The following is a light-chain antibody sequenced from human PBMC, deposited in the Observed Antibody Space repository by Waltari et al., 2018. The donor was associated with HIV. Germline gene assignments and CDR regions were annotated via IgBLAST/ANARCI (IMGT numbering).Light chain of an antibody. CDR2: DAS. CDR3: QQYDNLPT. Sequence: DIQMTQSPSSLSASVGHRVPITCQASQDISNYLNWYQQKPGKAPKLLIYDASNLETGVPSRFSGSGSGTDFTFTISSLQPEDIATYYCQQYDNLPTFGGGTKVEIK. J-gene: IGKJ4*01. V-gene: IGKV1-33*01. CDR1: QDISNY.